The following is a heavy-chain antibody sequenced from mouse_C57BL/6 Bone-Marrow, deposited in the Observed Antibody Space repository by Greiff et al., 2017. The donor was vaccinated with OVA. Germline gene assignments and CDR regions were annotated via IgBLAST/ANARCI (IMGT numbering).Heavy chain of an antibody. CDR1: GYSFTSYY. CDR3: ARRRMYYAMDY. J-gene: IGHJ4*01. V-gene: IGHV1-66*01. Sequence: VQLQQSGPELVKPGASVKISCKASGYSFTSYYIHWVKQRPGQGLEWIGWIYPGSGNTKYNEKFKGKATLTADTSSSTAYMQLSSLTSEDSAVYDCARRRMYYAMDYWGQGTSVTVSS. CDR2: IYPGSGNT.